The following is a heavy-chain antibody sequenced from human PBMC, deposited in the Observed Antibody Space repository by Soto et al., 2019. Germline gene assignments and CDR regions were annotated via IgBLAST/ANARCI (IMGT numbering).Heavy chain of an antibody. V-gene: IGHV2-5*01. J-gene: IGHJ4*02. CDR3: THAYYGTYRY. CDR2: IYWYDSK. CDR1: GFSLSTREVG. Sequence: QITLKESGPTLVKPPQTLTLNCTFSGFSLSTREVGVGWIRQPPGKALEWLAVIYWYDSKHYSPSLKSRVTTTKDTSTNQVVIAVTNIDPADTAIYYCTHAYYGTYRYWCQGTLVTVSS. D-gene: IGHD1-26*01.